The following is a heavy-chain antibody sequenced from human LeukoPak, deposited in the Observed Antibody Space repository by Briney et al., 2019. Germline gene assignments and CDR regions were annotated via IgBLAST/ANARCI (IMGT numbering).Heavy chain of an antibody. V-gene: IGHV1-2*02. Sequence: LRASVRVSCTASGYTFTGYYMHWVRQAPGQGLEWMGWINPSSGGTNYAQTFQGRVTITRDTSISTAYMELSRLRSDDTAVYYCARVTHLWEWSYWGQGTLVTVSS. J-gene: IGHJ4*02. D-gene: IGHD3-3*01. CDR2: INPSSGGT. CDR1: GYTFTGYY. CDR3: ARVTHLWEWSY.